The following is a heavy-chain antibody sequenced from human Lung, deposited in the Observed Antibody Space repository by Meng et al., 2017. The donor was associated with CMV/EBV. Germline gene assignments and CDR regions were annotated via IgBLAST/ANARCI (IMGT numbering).Heavy chain of an antibody. V-gene: IGHV3-30*02. CDR1: GFTFSSYG. Sequence: SCAASGFTFSSYGMHWVRQAPGKGLEWVAFIRYDGSNKYYADSVKGRFTISRDNSKNTLYLQMNSLRAEDTAVYYCAKEPIAVAGTGDYFDYWGQGTXVTGSS. D-gene: IGHD6-19*01. J-gene: IGHJ4*02. CDR2: IRYDGSNK. CDR3: AKEPIAVAGTGDYFDY.